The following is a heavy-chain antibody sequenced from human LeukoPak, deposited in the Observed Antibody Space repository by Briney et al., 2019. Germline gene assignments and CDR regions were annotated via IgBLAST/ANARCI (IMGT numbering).Heavy chain of an antibody. J-gene: IGHJ3*02. Sequence: ASVKVSCKASGYTFTGYYMHWVRQAPGQGLEWMGWINPNSGGTNYAQKFQGRVTMTRDTSISTAYMELSRLRSDDTAVYYCACRGRDCSSTSCYGDAFDIWGQGTMVTVSS. V-gene: IGHV1-2*02. CDR3: ACRGRDCSSTSCYGDAFDI. D-gene: IGHD2-2*01. CDR1: GYTFTGYY. CDR2: INPNSGGT.